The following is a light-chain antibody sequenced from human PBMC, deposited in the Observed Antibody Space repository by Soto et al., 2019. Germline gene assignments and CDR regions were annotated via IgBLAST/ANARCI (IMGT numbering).Light chain of an antibody. Sequence: QSVLTQPASWSGSPGQSITISCTGTISDVGSYNYVSWYQQHPGKAPKLMIYEVSDRPSGISSRFSGSKSGNTASLTISGLQTEDEADYYCSSYTSSRTLFGTGTKVTVL. CDR2: EVS. CDR1: ISDVGSYNY. V-gene: IGLV2-14*01. CDR3: SSYTSSRTL. J-gene: IGLJ1*01.